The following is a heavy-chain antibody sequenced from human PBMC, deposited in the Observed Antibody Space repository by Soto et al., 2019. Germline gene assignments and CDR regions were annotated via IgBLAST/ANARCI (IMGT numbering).Heavy chain of an antibody. CDR1: GGSINSGGYY. CDR3: ARASYGGDYSLDL. J-gene: IGHJ1*01. V-gene: IGHV4-31*03. Sequence: SETLSLTCTVSGGSINSGGYYWSWIRQLSGKGLEWIGYIYYDGITTYNPSLRSRLTMSVDTSKNHFSLSLTSVTADDTAIYYCARASYGGDYSLDLWGQGTLVTVSS. D-gene: IGHD4-4*01. CDR2: IYYDGIT.